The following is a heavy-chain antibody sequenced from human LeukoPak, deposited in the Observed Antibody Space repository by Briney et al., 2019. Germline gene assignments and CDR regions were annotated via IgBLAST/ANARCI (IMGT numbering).Heavy chain of an antibody. Sequence: PGGSLRLSCAASGFTFSSYSMNWVRQAPGKGLEWVSSISSSSSYIYYADSVKGRFTISRDNAKNSLYLQMNSLRAEDTSVYYCARAYSSVYLGAFDIWGQGTMVTVSS. D-gene: IGHD3-22*01. CDR1: GFTFSSYS. J-gene: IGHJ3*02. V-gene: IGHV3-21*01. CDR2: ISSSSSYI. CDR3: ARAYSSVYLGAFDI.